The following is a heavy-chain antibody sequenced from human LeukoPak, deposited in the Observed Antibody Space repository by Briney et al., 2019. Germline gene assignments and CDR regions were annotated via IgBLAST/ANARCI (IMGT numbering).Heavy chain of an antibody. J-gene: IGHJ3*02. CDR2: INPNSGGT. CDR3: ARDLGGSNTKDAFDI. V-gene: IGHV1-2*02. Sequence: ASVKVSCKASGYTFTSYYIHWVRQAPGQGLEWMGWINPNSGGTRSAQKFQGRVTMTRDTSISTAYMELSTLKSDDTAVYYSARDLGGSNTKDAFDIWGQGTMVTVSS. CDR1: GYTFTSYY. D-gene: IGHD5-24*01.